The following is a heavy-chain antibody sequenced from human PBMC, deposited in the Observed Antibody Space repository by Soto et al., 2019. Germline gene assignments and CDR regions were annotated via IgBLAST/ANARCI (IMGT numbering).Heavy chain of an antibody. J-gene: IGHJ4*02. Sequence: SGPTLVNPTQALTLTCTFSGCSLSTSGVGVGWIRQPPGKALEWLALIYWNDDKRYSPSLKSRLTITKDTSKNQVVLTMTNMDPVDTTTYYCAHTGGPNYDFWSGYPKDFDYWGQGTLVTVSS. CDR2: IYWNDDK. CDR1: GCSLSTSGVG. D-gene: IGHD3-3*01. V-gene: IGHV2-5*01. CDR3: AHTGGPNYDFWSGYPKDFDY.